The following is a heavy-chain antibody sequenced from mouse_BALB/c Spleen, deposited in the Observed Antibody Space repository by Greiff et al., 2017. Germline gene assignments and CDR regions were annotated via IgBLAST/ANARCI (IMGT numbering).Heavy chain of an antibody. CDR1: GFTFSSFG. D-gene: IGHD1-2*01. CDR3: ARWSINTDGDYAMDY. CDR2: ISSGSSTI. Sequence: EVKVEESGGGLVQPGGSRKLSCAASGFTFSSFGMHWVRQAPEKGLEWVAYISSGSSTIYYADTVKGRFTISRDNPKNTLFLQMTSLRSEDTAMYYCARWSINTDGDYAMDYWGQGTSVTVSS. V-gene: IGHV5-17*02. J-gene: IGHJ4*01.